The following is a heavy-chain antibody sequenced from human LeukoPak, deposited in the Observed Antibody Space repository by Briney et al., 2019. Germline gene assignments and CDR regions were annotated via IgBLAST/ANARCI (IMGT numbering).Heavy chain of an antibody. CDR2: ISYDGSNK. D-gene: IGHD3-10*01. V-gene: IGHV3-30*04. J-gene: IGHJ4*01. Sequence: GRSLRLSCAASGFTFSSYAMHWVRQAPGKGLEWVAVISYDGSNKYYADSVKGRFTISRDNSKNTLYLQMNSLRAEDMAVYYCARDGDYYGSGRPYYWDHGTLVTVSS. CDR3: ARDGDYYGSGRPYY. CDR1: GFTFSSYA.